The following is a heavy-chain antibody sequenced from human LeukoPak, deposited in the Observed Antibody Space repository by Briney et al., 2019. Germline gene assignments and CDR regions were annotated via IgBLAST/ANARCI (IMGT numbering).Heavy chain of an antibody. V-gene: IGHV3-7*01. CDR3: ARKVLRYCSSTSCYFGPDAFDI. CDR1: GFTFDDYW. J-gene: IGHJ3*02. D-gene: IGHD2-2*01. Sequence: GGSLRLSCGASGFTFDDYWMSWVRQAPGQGLEWVANINQDGSEKYYLDSAKGRFTISRDNARNSLYLQMNSLRAEDTAVYYCARKVLRYCSSTSCYFGPDAFDIWGQGTMVTVSS. CDR2: INQDGSEK.